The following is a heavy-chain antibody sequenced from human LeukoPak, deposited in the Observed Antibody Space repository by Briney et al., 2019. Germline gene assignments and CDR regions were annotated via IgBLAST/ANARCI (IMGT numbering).Heavy chain of an antibody. V-gene: IGHV4-59*08. CDR2: IYVTGT. CDR3: AKHIGGGIEDMDV. J-gene: IGHJ6*03. CDR1: GGSIGTYY. Sequence: SETLSLTCTVSGGSIGTYYWSWIRQSPGKGLEWIGYIYVTGTRYNPYLQSRVTISVDRSRNQFFLEMSSVTAADTAVYYCAKHIGGGIEDMDVWGKGTKVIVS. D-gene: IGHD3-16*02.